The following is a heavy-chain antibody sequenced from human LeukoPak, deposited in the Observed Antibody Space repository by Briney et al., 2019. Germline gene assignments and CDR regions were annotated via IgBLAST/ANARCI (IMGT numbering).Heavy chain of an antibody. Sequence: SETLSLTCTVSGGSISSYYWSWIRQPPGKGLEWIGYIYYSGSTNYNPSLKSRVTISVDTSKNQFSLKLSSVTAADTAVYYCARGSSGFWVPRFDYWGQGTLVTVSS. CDR2: IYYSGST. CDR1: GGSISSYY. V-gene: IGHV4-59*12. J-gene: IGHJ4*02. D-gene: IGHD3-10*01. CDR3: ARGSSGFWVPRFDY.